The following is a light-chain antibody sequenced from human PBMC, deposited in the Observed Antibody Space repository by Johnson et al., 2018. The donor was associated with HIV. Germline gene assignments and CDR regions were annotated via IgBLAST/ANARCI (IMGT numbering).Light chain of an antibody. V-gene: IGLV1-51*01. CDR3: GTWDSSLSAGGV. CDR2: DNN. J-gene: IGLJ1*01. Sequence: HSVLTQPPSVSAAPGQKVTISCSGSSSNIGNNYVSWYQQLPGTAPKLLIYDNNKRPSGIPDRFSGSKSGTSATLGITGLQTWDEADYYCGTWDSSLSAGGVFGTGTKVTVL. CDR1: SSNIGNNY.